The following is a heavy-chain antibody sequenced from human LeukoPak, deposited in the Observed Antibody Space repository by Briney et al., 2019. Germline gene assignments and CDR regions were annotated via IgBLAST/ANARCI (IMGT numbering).Heavy chain of an antibody. Sequence: SGPTLVKPTQTLTLTCTFSGFSLSSSRVGVAWIRQPPGKALEWLALIFWDDDARYSPSLKTRLTITKDTSKNQVVLRMTNLDPMDTAMYYCAYSEIGSSLSQALDPWGQGTLVTVSS. CDR3: AYSEIGSSLSQALDP. V-gene: IGHV2-5*02. D-gene: IGHD6-13*01. CDR2: IFWDDDA. CDR1: GFSLSSSRVG. J-gene: IGHJ5*02.